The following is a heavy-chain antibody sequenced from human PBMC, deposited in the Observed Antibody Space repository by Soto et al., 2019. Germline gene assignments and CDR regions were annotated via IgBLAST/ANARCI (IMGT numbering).Heavy chain of an antibody. D-gene: IGHD3-10*01. CDR2: IFYSGST. V-gene: IGHV4-31*03. CDR3: ARAYGSGSYYNVGIDY. Sequence: SETLSLTCTVSGDSISSGGYYWSWIRQHPGKVLEWIGYIFYSGSTHYNPSLKSRITISIDTSKNQFSLKLSSVTAADTAVYYCARAYGSGSYYNVGIDYWGQGTLVTVSS. CDR1: GDSISSGGYY. J-gene: IGHJ4*02.